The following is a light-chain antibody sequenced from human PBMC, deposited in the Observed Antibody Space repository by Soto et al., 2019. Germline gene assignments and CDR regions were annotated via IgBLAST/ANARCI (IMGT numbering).Light chain of an antibody. CDR3: QQYNNWPPRAWT. J-gene: IGKJ1*01. V-gene: IGKV3-15*01. Sequence: TQSPSTLSASVGDRVTITCRASQSVSSNLAWYQQKPGQAPRLLIYGASTRATGIPARFSGSGSGTEFTLTISSLQSEDFAVYYCQQYNNWPPRAWTFGQGTKVEIK. CDR2: GAS. CDR1: QSVSSN.